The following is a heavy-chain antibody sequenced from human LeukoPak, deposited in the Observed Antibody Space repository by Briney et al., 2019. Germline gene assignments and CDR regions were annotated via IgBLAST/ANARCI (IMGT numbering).Heavy chain of an antibody. J-gene: IGHJ3*02. Sequence: PSETLSLTCTVSGGSISSSSYYWGWIRQPPVKGLQWIGSIYYSGSTNYNPSLKSRVTISVDTSKNQFSLKLSSVTAADTAVYYCARDRGGSYRNDAFDIWGQGTMVTVSS. CDR3: ARDRGGSYRNDAFDI. D-gene: IGHD1-26*01. CDR2: IYYSGST. V-gene: IGHV4-39*07. CDR1: GGSISSSSYY.